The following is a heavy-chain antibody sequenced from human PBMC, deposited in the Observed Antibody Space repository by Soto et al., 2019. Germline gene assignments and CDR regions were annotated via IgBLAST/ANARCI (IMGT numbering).Heavy chain of an antibody. J-gene: IGHJ4*02. Sequence: PPGTTRPPCRFPWGPRTRYYWGLVRQPPGKGLEWIGYFYYSGSTNYNPSLKSRVTISVDTSKNQFSLKVSSVTAADTAVYYCARGALTTYFDYWGQGTLVTGSS. CDR1: WGPRTRYY. V-gene: IGHV4-59*01. CDR2: FYYSGST. CDR3: ARGALTTYFDY.